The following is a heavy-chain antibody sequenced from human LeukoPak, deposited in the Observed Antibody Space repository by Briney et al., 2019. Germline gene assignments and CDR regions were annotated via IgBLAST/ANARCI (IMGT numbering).Heavy chain of an antibody. Sequence: GGSLRLSCAASGFTFSSYWMSWVRQAPGKGLEWVANIKQDGSEKYYVDSVKGRFTISRDNAKNSLYLQMNSLRAEDTAVYYCARGRNWDKYEFDYWGQGTLVTVSS. D-gene: IGHD7-27*01. CDR2: IKQDGSEK. CDR1: GFTFSSYW. V-gene: IGHV3-7*03. CDR3: ARGRNWDKYEFDY. J-gene: IGHJ4*02.